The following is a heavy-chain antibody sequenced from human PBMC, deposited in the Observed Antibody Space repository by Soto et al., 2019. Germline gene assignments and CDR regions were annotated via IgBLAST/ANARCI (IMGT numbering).Heavy chain of an antibody. D-gene: IGHD3-16*01. Sequence: QLQLQQWGAGLLKPSETLSLTCAVSGGSFRGYFWSWIRHSPDKGLEWIGEINDSGNTYYNPSFKSRLTISVDTSTSQISLRLTSVTAADSAVYYCQGGDFWGKGTRVTVSS. CDR1: GGSFRGYF. V-gene: IGHV4-34*01. CDR2: INDSGNT. J-gene: IGHJ4*02. CDR3: QGGDF.